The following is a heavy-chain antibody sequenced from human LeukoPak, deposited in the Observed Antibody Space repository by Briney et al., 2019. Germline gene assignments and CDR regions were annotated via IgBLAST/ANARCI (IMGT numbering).Heavy chain of an antibody. CDR2: MYYSGSA. D-gene: IGHD2-21*02. Sequence: PSETLSLTCTVSGGSISSYYWSWIRQPPGKGLEWIGYMYYSGSANYNPSLKSRVTISVDTSKNQFSLKLSSVTAADTAVYYCARGVLDCAGKRFDYWGQGTLVTVSS. CDR3: ARGVLDCAGKRFDY. J-gene: IGHJ4*02. CDR1: GGSISSYY. V-gene: IGHV4-59*01.